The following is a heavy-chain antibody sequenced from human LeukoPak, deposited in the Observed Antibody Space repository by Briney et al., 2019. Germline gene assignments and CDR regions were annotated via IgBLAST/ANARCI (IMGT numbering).Heavy chain of an antibody. CDR3: ARDQGSYSSGWYFGWFDP. CDR1: GDSISSGDYY. Sequence: SQTLSLTCTVSGDSISSGDYYWSWIRQPAGKGLEWIGRISSSGSTNYNPSLKSRVTISVDTSKNQFSLKLSSVTAADTAVYYCARDQGSYSSGWYFGWFDPWGQGTLVTVSS. CDR2: ISSSGST. J-gene: IGHJ5*02. D-gene: IGHD6-19*01. V-gene: IGHV4-61*02.